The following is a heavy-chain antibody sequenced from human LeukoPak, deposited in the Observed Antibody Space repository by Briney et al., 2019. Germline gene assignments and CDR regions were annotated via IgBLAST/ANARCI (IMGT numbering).Heavy chain of an antibody. CDR1: GGSISSSSYY. CDR3: ARPGGTVVTPRGAFDI. D-gene: IGHD4-23*01. CDR2: IYYSGST. Sequence: ETLSLTCTVSGGSISSSSYYWGWIRQPPGKGLEWIGSIYYSGSTYYNPSLKSRVTISVDTSKNQFSLKLSSVTAADTAVYYCARPGGTVVTPRGAFDIWGQGTMVTVSS. V-gene: IGHV4-39*01. J-gene: IGHJ3*02.